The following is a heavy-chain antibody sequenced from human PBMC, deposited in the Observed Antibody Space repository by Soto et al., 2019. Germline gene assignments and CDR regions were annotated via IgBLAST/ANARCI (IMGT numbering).Heavy chain of an antibody. J-gene: IGHJ4*02. CDR2: IKDGGRT. V-gene: IGHV4-34*01. Sequence: QVQLQQWGAGLLKPSETLSLNCAVNGGSLSGYYWSWIRQPPGKGLEWIGEIKDGGRTNYSPSLKGRATLSSDASNNQFSLRLYFGTAAATGVYYCARGQEGVVATHWDQGTLVTVSS. D-gene: IGHD5-12*01. CDR1: GGSLSGYY. CDR3: ARGQEGVVATH.